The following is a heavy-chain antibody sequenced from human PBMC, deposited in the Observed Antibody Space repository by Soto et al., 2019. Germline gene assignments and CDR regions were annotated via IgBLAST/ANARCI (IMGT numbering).Heavy chain of an antibody. CDR2: TSNDGSNT. J-gene: IGHJ6*02. D-gene: IGHD1-1*01. CDR3: ARGNMDV. Sequence: QVQLVESGGGVAQPGRSLRLSSAASAFTLSKFVMHWVRQAPGKGLEWVAVTSNDGSNTFYAGSVKGRFTISRDNSKSVVYLQMNSLRDEDPAVYYCARGNMDVLGRGTTVTVSS. CDR1: AFTLSKFV. V-gene: IGHV3-30-3*01.